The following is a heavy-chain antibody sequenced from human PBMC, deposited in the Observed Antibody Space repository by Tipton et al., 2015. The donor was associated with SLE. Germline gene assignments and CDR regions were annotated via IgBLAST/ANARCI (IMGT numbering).Heavy chain of an antibody. V-gene: IGHV3-21*03. D-gene: IGHD3-22*01. CDR3: AKGLGIRGRGWTTYDS. CDR2: ISSDSLSM. Sequence: SLRLSCAASGFTFNDQRMTWVRQAPGKGLEWVSSISSDSLSMYYGDSVKGRFTISRDNAKNSLYLQMSSLREDDTGIYYCAKGLGIRGRGWTTYDSWGQGTLVTVSS. J-gene: IGHJ4*02. CDR1: GFTFNDQR.